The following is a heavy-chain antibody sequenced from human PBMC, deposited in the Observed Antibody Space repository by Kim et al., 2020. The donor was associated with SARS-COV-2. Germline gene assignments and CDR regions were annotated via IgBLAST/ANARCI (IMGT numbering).Heavy chain of an antibody. D-gene: IGHD2-15*01. V-gene: IGHV4-61*10. Sequence: SETLSLTCIVSLGPISSFCNVCVLERHADERELEVCGSSDDMGRTNSKSFFKSRGTISVDTTKNQFSLKLSPVTAADAAVYYCARDLLSPLGGGSYYGMDVWGQGNTVTVSS. CDR2: SDDMGRT. CDR1: LGPISSFCNV. CDR3: ARDLLSPLGGGSYYGMDV. J-gene: IGHJ6*02.